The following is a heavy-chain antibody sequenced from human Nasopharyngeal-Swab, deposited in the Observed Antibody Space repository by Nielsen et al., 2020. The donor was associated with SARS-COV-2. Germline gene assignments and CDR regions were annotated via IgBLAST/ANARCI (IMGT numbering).Heavy chain of an antibody. V-gene: IGHV3-7*01. CDR2: IKQDGSEK. CDR1: GFMISSYW. CDR3: ARDATAAAGSFDS. Sequence: GGSLRLSCAASGFMISSYWMSWVRLAPGKGLEWVANIKQDGSEKHYVGSVKGRFTISRDNAKNSLYLQMSSLRADDTSVYYCARDATAAAGSFDSWGQGTLVTVSS. J-gene: IGHJ4*02. D-gene: IGHD6-13*01.